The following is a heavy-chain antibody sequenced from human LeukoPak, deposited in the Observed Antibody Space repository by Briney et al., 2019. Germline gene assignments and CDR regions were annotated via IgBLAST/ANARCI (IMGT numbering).Heavy chain of an antibody. CDR2: MNPNSGNT. CDR1: GYTFTSYD. D-gene: IGHD3-22*01. CDR3: AWSAREGGYYY. Sequence: ASVKVSCKASGYTFTSYDINWVRQATEQGLEWMGWMNPNSGNTGYAQKFQGRVTMTRNTSISTAYMELSSVRAEDTAVYYCAWSAREGGYYYWGQGTLVSVSS. V-gene: IGHV1-8*01. J-gene: IGHJ4*02.